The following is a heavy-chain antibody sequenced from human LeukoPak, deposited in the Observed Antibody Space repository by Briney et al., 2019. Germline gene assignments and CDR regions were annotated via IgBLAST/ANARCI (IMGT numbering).Heavy chain of an antibody. CDR3: AKRSGAPNNFDY. V-gene: IGHV3-43*02. CDR2: ISKDGGNK. J-gene: IGHJ4*02. D-gene: IGHD1-1*01. CDR1: GFTFDDHD. Sequence: GGSLRLSCAASGFTFDDHDMYWVRQVPGKGLEWVCLISKDGGNKHYADSVKGRFSISRDNNRNSLSLQMNSLRSEDTALYFCAKRSGAPNNFDYWGQGALVTVSS.